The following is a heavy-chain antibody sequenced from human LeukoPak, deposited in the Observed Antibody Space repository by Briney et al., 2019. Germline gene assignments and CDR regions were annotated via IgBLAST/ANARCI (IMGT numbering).Heavy chain of an antibody. CDR2: ISGSGGST. CDR1: GFTFSSYA. CDR3: ASGSYYFEYFQH. V-gene: IGHV3-23*01. J-gene: IGHJ1*01. D-gene: IGHD1-26*01. Sequence: GGSLRLSCAASGFTFSSYAMSWVRQAPGKGLEWVSGISGSGGSTYYADSVKGRFTISRDNAKNSLYLQMNSLRAEDTAVYYCASGSYYFEYFQHWGQGTLVTVSS.